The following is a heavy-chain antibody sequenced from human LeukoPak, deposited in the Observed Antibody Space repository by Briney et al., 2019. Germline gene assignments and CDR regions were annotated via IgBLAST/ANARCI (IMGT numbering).Heavy chain of an antibody. CDR1: GFTFSSYA. V-gene: IGHV3-64*01. CDR3: ARGAYKDY. Sequence: PGGSLRLSCAASGFTFSSYAMHWVRQAPGKGPEYVSAISSNGGSTYYANSVKDRFTISRDNSKNTLYLQMGSLRPEDMAVYYCARGAYKDYWGQGTLVTVSS. J-gene: IGHJ4*02. D-gene: IGHD2-21*01. CDR2: ISSNGGST.